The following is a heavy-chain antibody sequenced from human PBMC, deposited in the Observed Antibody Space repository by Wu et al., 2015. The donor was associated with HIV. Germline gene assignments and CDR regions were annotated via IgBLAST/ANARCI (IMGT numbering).Heavy chain of an antibody. CDR2: IIPALDTT. CDR1: GGTFS. V-gene: IGHV1-69*12. J-gene: IGHJ4*02. CDR3: ATYSRLCTGDSYFDY. D-gene: IGHD2-8*02. Sequence: QVQVVQSGAEVKKPGSSVKVSCKASGGTFSWVRQAPGQGLEWMGVIIPALDTTSYAQKFQGRVTITADVKTNTAHMELSSLRSEDTAVYYCATYSRLCTGDSYFDYWGQGTLVTVSS.